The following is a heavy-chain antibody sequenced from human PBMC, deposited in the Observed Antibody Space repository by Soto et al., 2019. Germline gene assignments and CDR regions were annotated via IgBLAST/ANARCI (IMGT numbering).Heavy chain of an antibody. Sequence: QVQLVQSGAEVKKPGASVKVSCKASGYTFTSYGISWVRQAPGQGLEWMGWISTHNGNKKYAQKLQGRVTMTTDTSTSTVYMELRSLRSDDTAVYYCAREPNYFDYWGHGTLVTVSS. CDR2: ISTHNGNK. CDR3: AREPNYFDY. J-gene: IGHJ4*01. CDR1: GYTFTSYG. V-gene: IGHV1-18*01.